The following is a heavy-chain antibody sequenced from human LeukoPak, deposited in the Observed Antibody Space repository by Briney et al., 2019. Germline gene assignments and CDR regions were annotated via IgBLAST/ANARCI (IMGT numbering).Heavy chain of an antibody. D-gene: IGHD4-17*01. Sequence: GGSLRLSCAASAFSFSKFALIWVRQAPGKGREGVSSITANGGYTLYADAVKGPFTVSRDNSKNTLYLQINSLRPEDTAMNYCAKDPNGDYIGAFDFWGQGTMVTVSS. V-gene: IGHV3-23*01. J-gene: IGHJ3*01. CDR2: ITANGGYT. CDR3: AKDPNGDYIGAFDF. CDR1: AFSFSKFA.